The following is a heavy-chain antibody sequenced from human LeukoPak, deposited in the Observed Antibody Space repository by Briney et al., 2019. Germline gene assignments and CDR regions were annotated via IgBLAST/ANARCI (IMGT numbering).Heavy chain of an antibody. J-gene: IGHJ4*02. CDR2: IYTSGST. D-gene: IGHD6-19*01. V-gene: IGHV4-4*07. CDR1: GGSISSYY. Sequence: SETLSLTCTVSGGSISSYYWSGIRQPAGKGLEGIGRIYTSGSTNYNPSLKSRVTISVDTSKNQFSLKLSSVTAADTAVYYCARDRLGSGWYGSFDYWGQGTLVTVSS. CDR3: ARDRLGSGWYGSFDY.